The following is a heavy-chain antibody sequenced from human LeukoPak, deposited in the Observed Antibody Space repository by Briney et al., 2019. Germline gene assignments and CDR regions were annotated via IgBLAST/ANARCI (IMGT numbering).Heavy chain of an antibody. D-gene: IGHD3-16*02. Sequence: ASVKVSCKASGGTLRSYTISWVRQAPGQGLEWMGWISAYNGNTNYAQKLQGRVTMTTDTSTSTAYMELRSLRSDDTAVYYCARGAVGGVISTPHYYYGMDVWGQGTTVTVSS. J-gene: IGHJ6*02. CDR2: ISAYNGNT. CDR3: ARGAVGGVISTPHYYYGMDV. CDR1: GGTLRSYT. V-gene: IGHV1-18*01.